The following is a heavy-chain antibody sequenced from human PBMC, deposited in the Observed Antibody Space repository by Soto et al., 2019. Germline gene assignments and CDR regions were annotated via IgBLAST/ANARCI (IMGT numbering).Heavy chain of an antibody. J-gene: IGHJ4*02. CDR2: MYDTGSA. V-gene: IGHV4-4*07. D-gene: IGHD6-19*01. CDR1: GGSISGYY. Sequence: SATLSVTCTVSGGSISGYYWSWVRQPAGKGLEWLGRMYDTGSANYNPSLKSRVTMSIATSKNQLSLKLTSVTAADTAVYYCARYRHRSGWTYFDYWGQGSLVTVSS. CDR3: ARYRHRSGWTYFDY.